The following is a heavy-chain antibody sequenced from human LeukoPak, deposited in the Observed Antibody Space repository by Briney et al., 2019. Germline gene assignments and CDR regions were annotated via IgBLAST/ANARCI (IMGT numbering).Heavy chain of an antibody. CDR1: GFPFRDFS. V-gene: IGHV3-23*01. CDR3: AKQSYARSLGE. CDR2: TDSGGTST. J-gene: IGHJ4*02. D-gene: IGHD2-8*01. Sequence: GGSLRLSCTTSGFPFRDFSMTWVRQAPGQGLEWISTTDSGGTSTYYAESVKGRFTISRDNSKDALYLQMSSLRVEDTAIYYCAKQSYARSLGEGGPGILVTVPS.